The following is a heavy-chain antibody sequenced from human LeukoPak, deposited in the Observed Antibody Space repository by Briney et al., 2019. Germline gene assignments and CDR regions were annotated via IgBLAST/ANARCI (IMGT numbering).Heavy chain of an antibody. CDR1: GGTFRNSG. V-gene: IGHV1-69*04. Sequence: ASVKVSCKASGGTFRNSGISWVRQAPGQGLEYVGRIIPILDITEYGKTSPGRVTITADTATDTFYMELSGLRSEDTAVYYCAKIQGDSGYYYEYFQFWGQGTLITVS. J-gene: IGHJ1*01. CDR3: AKIQGDSGYYYEYFQF. CDR2: IIPILDIT. D-gene: IGHD3-3*01.